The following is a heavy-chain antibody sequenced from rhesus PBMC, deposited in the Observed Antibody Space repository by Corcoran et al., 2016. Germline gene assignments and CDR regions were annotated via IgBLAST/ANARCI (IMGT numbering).Heavy chain of an antibody. CDR1: GGSMSESSF. CDR2: IYANSVTT. Sequence: QVRLQESGPGLVKSSETLSLTCAVSGGSMSESSFWTWIRQPPGEGLEWIGNIYANSVTTYNPSLKSRVSISKDASNNPFFLKVTSVTAADTAVYYCASPFERGRFEVWGAGILVTVSS. CDR3: ASPFERGRFEV. V-gene: IGHV4S9*01. D-gene: IGHD3-34*01. J-gene: IGHJ5-1*01.